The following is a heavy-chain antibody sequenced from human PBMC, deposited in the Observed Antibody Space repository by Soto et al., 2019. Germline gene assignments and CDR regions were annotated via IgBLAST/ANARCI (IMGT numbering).Heavy chain of an antibody. Sequence: AISGSGGSTYYADSAKGRFTISRDNSKNTLYLQMNSLRAEDTAVYYCAKDYYGSGSYGAFDIWGQGTMVTVSS. D-gene: IGHD3-10*01. V-gene: IGHV3-23*01. CDR2: ISGSGGST. CDR3: AKDYYGSGSYGAFDI. J-gene: IGHJ3*02.